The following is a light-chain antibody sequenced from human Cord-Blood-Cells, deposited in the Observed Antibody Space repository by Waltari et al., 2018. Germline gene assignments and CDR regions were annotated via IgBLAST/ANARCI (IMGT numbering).Light chain of an antibody. Sequence: AIRMTNSPFSLSASVEDRATFTCWASPGISSYLAWYQQKPAKAPKLVIYCASSLQSGVPTRCSGSGSVTDYTLTISSLQPEDFATYYCQQYYSTPLTFVGGTKVEIK. CDR1: PGISSY. V-gene: IGKV1D-43*01. CDR3: QQYYSTPLT. CDR2: CAS. J-gene: IGKJ4*01.